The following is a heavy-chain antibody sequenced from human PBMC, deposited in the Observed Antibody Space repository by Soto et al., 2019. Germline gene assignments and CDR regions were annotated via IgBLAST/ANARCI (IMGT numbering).Heavy chain of an antibody. D-gene: IGHD3-22*01. CDR3: ASHYDSSGYYYRGLDY. Sequence: QGQLVQSGAEVKKPGSSVKVSCKASGGTFSRYAISWVRQAPGQGLEWMGGIIPIFGTADYAQKFQGRVTITADESTSTAYMELSSLRSEDTAVYYCASHYDSSGYYYRGLDYWGQGTLVTVSS. V-gene: IGHV1-69*12. J-gene: IGHJ4*02. CDR2: IIPIFGTA. CDR1: GGTFSRYA.